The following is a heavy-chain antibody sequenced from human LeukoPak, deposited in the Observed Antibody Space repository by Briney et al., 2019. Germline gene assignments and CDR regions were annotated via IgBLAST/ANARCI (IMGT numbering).Heavy chain of an antibody. CDR1: GVSISSEGYY. V-gene: IGHV4-31*03. CDR2: IYYSGNT. J-gene: IGHJ4*02. D-gene: IGHD1-14*01. Sequence: PSETLSLTCTVSGVSISSEGYYWSWIRQHPGKGLEWIGYIYYSGNTYYNPSLKSRLTISVDTSKNQFSLKLTSVTAADTAVYFCARELNHYYFDYWGQGTLVTVSS. CDR3: ARELNHYYFDY.